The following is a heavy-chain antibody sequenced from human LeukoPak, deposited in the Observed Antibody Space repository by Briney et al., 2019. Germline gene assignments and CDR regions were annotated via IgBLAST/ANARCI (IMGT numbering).Heavy chain of an antibody. Sequence: ASVKVSCKASGYTFTGYYMHWVRQAPGQGLEWMGWINPNSGGTNYAQKFQGRVTMTRDTSISTAYMELSRLRSDDTAVYYCARAVSIVGANLAFDIWGQGTMVTVSS. V-gene: IGHV1-2*02. D-gene: IGHD1-26*01. CDR3: ARAVSIVGANLAFDI. J-gene: IGHJ3*02. CDR1: GYTFTGYY. CDR2: INPNSGGT.